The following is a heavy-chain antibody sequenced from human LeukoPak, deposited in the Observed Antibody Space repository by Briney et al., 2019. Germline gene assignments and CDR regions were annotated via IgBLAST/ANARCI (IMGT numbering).Heavy chain of an antibody. D-gene: IGHD3-22*01. V-gene: IGHV3-53*01. CDR1: GFTVSNNY. CDR2: IYSGGST. J-gene: IGHJ5*02. Sequence: GGSLRLSCAASGFTVSNNYMSWVRQAPGKGLEWVSVIYSGGSTYYADSVKGRFTISRDNSKNTLYLQMNSLRAEDTAVYYCASLVGYDSSGYPWGQGTLVTVSS. CDR3: ASLVGYDSSGYP.